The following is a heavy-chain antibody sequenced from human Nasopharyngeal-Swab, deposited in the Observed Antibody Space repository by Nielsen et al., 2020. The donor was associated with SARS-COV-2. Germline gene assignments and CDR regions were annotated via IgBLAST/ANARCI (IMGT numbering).Heavy chain of an antibody. CDR1: GGPISSGGYS. Sequence: SETLSFTCAVSGGPISSGGYSWSWIRQPPGKGLEWIGYIYHSGSTYYNPSLKSRVTISVDRSKNQSSLKLSSVTAADTAVYYCARDRIYGGNSAFDYWGQGTLVTVSS. CDR3: ARDRIYGGNSAFDY. J-gene: IGHJ4*02. V-gene: IGHV4-30-2*01. CDR2: IYHSGST. D-gene: IGHD4-23*01.